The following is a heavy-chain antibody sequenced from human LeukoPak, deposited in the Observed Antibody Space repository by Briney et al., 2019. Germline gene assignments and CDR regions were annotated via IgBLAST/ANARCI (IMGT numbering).Heavy chain of an antibody. CDR1: GGSFSGYY. V-gene: IGHV4-34*01. Sequence: SETLSLTCAVYGGSFSGYYWSWIRQPPGKGLEWIGEINHSGSTNYNPSLKSRVTISVDTSKNQFSLNLSSVTAADTAVYYCARNGNYCLDVWGKGTTVTVSS. CDR2: INHSGST. D-gene: IGHD2-8*01. CDR3: ARNGNYCLDV. J-gene: IGHJ6*03.